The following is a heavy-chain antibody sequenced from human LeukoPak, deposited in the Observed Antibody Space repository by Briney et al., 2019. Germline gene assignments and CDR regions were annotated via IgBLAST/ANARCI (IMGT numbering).Heavy chain of an antibody. J-gene: IGHJ4*02. CDR1: GYAFTGHY. V-gene: IGHV1-2*02. CDR3: ARIGLKTTGYYRLDY. D-gene: IGHD3-9*01. CDR2: LNPNTGDT. Sequence: ASVKVSCKASGYAFTGHYLHWVRQAPGQGLEWMGWLNPNTGDTLYIQKFHGRVTMTGDTSISTAYMELSRLMSDDTAVYYCARIGLKTTGYYRLDYWGQGTLVTVSS.